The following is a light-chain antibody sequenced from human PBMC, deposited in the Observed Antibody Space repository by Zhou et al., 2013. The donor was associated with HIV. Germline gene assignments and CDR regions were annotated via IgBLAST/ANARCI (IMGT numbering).Light chain of an antibody. V-gene: IGKV1-39*01. Sequence: DIQMTQSPSSLSASVGDRVTITCQASQDISNYLNWYQQKPGKAPKLLIYDASNLETGVPSRFSGSGSGPDFTLTISCLQPEDFASYYCQQSYSTPWTFGQGTKVEIK. CDR2: DAS. J-gene: IGKJ1*01. CDR3: QQSYSTPWT. CDR1: QDISNY.